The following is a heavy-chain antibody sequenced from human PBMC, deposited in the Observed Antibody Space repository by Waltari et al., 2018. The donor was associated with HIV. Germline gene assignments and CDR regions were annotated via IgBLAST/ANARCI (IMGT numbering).Heavy chain of an antibody. J-gene: IGHJ4*02. V-gene: IGHV4-39*01. D-gene: IGHD6-19*01. Sequence: QLQLQESGPALVKPSETLSLTCTVSTGYITQSYYWGWVRQFPGTGLEWIRSISSNGVSHYAPSLKSRVALSVDMSKNQFSLTLTAVTAADTSRYFCVALRTVTGTIDKWGQGTLVTVS. CDR1: TGYITQSYY. CDR2: ISSNGVS. CDR3: VALRTVTGTIDK.